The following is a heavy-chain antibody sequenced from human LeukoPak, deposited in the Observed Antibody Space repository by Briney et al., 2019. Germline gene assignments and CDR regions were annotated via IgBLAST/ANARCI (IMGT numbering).Heavy chain of an antibody. CDR1: GGSMSGYY. D-gene: IGHD5-12*01. Sequence: PSETLSLTCTVSGGSMSGYYWSWIRHPPGKGLDWIGCMHYSGSTNYHPSLKSRVTLSVDTSKKQFSLKVMSVTEADTAVYYCARGLLVGNSGYYFDSWGRGTLVTVSA. CDR3: ARGLLVGNSGYYFDS. J-gene: IGHJ4*02. V-gene: IGHV4-59*13. CDR2: MHYSGST.